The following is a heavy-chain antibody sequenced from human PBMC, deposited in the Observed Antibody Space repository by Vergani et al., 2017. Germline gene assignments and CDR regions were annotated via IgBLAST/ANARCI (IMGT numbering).Heavy chain of an antibody. V-gene: IGHV4-39*01. Sequence: QLQLQESGPGLVKPSETLSLTCTVSGGSLSISSYYWGWIRQPPGKGLEWIGSMYYSGSTYYNPSLKSRVTISVDTSKNQLSLKLSSVTAADTSVYYCARHMDLLFLEWLLPRFDYWGQGTLVTVSS. CDR2: MYYSGST. CDR3: ARHMDLLFLEWLLPRFDY. J-gene: IGHJ4*02. CDR1: GGSLSISSYY. D-gene: IGHD3-3*01.